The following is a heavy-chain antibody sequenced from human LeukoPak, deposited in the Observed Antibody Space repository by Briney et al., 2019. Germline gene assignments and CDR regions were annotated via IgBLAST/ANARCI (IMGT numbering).Heavy chain of an antibody. J-gene: IGHJ6*02. CDR1: GGSFSGYY. D-gene: IGHD4-17*01. CDR3: ARAVRAYYGDYYYGMDV. Sequence: SETLSLTCAVYGGSFSGYYWSWIRQPAGKGLEWIGRIYTSGSTNYNPSLKSRVTMSVDTSKNHFSLELSSVTAADTAVYYCARAVRAYYGDYYYGMDVWGQGTTVTVSS. V-gene: IGHV4-59*10. CDR2: IYTSGST.